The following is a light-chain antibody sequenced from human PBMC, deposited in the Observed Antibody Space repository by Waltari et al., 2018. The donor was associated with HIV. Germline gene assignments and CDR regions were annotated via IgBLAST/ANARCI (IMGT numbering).Light chain of an antibody. Sequence: AIQMTQSPSSLSASVGDRITITCRASQGIRNDLAWYQQKPGKAPNLLIYAASTLQTGVPSRFSGSGSGTHFTLTISSLQPEDFATYYCLQDYSYPWTFGQGTKVEIK. J-gene: IGKJ1*01. V-gene: IGKV1-6*01. CDR3: LQDYSYPWT. CDR2: AAS. CDR1: QGIRND.